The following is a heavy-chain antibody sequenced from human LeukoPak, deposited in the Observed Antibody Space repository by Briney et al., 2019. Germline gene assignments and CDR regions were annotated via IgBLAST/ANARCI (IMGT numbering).Heavy chain of an antibody. D-gene: IGHD5-18*01. Sequence: GGSLRLSCVFSGFTFSSYSMSWVRQAPGKWLEWVSSLSGSGGSTYYADSVKGRFTISRDNSKNTLYPQMNSLRVEDTAVYYCAKDPHTGYSFAYWGQGTLVTVSS. CDR3: AKDPHTGYSFAY. CDR1: GFTFSSYS. CDR2: LSGSGGST. J-gene: IGHJ4*02. V-gene: IGHV3-23*01.